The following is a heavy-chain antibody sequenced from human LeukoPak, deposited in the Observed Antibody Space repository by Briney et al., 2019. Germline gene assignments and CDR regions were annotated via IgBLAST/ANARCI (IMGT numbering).Heavy chain of an antibody. J-gene: IGHJ4*02. D-gene: IGHD2-2*01. V-gene: IGHV1-2*02. CDR2: INPNSGGT. CDR3: ARSAPYRTSWHFDY. CDR1: GYTFTGYY. Sequence: ASVKVPCKASGYTFTGYYMHWVRQAPGQGLEWMGWINPNSGGTNYAQKFQGRVTMTRDTSISTAYMELSRLRSDDTAVYYCARSAPYRTSWHFDYWGQGTLVTVSS.